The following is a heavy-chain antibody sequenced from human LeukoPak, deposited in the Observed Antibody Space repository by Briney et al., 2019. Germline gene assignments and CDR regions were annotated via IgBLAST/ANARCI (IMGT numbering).Heavy chain of an antibody. V-gene: IGHV4-4*07. CDR1: GACVSNYY. CDR2: IYNGGSA. J-gene: IGHJ4*02. Sequence: KPSETLSLTCTVSGACVSNYYWSWIRQPAGKGLEWIGRIYNGGSANYNPSLQSRISMSVDTSKNQFSLRLKSVTAADTAVYYCARQPIGPYYFDYWGQGTLVTVSS. D-gene: IGHD1-14*01. CDR3: ARQPIGPYYFDY.